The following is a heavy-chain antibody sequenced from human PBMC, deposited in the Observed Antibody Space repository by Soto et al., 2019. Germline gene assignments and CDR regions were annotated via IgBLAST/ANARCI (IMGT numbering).Heavy chain of an antibody. Sequence: SETLSLTCTVAGGSIISGGYYWCWIRQHPGKGLEWIGSIYYSGSTYYNPSLKSRVTISVDTSKNQFSLKLSSVTAADTAVYYCARQTSRSGYYINEDPAPDYWGQGTLVTVSS. CDR2: IYYSGST. D-gene: IGHD3-3*01. J-gene: IGHJ4*02. CDR3: ARQTSRSGYYINEDPAPDY. CDR1: GGSIISGGYY. V-gene: IGHV4-39*01.